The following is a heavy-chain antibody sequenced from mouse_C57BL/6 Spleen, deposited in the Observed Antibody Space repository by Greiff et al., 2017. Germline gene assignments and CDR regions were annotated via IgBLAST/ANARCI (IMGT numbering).Heavy chain of an antibody. Sequence: QVHVKQSGAELVRPGTSVKVSCKASGYAFTNYLIEWVKQRPGQGLEWIGVINPGSGGTNYNEKFKGKATLTADKSSSTAYMQLSSLTSEDSAVYFCARGGGYDYDGSFAYWGQGTLVTVSA. CDR2: INPGSGGT. CDR3: ARGGGYDYDGSFAY. V-gene: IGHV1-54*01. CDR1: GYAFTNYL. D-gene: IGHD2-4*01. J-gene: IGHJ3*01.